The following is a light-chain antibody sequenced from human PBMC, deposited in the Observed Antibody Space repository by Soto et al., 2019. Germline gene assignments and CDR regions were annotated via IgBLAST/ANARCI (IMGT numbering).Light chain of an antibody. CDR2: GAS. J-gene: IGKJ4*01. Sequence: DIHITQSPPSLASFIVARAGISFRASQSISIFLNWYQQTPGRAPKLLIYGASSLQSGVPSRFSGSGSGTDFTLTIRSLQPEDFATYYCQQTSNTPQTFGGGTKVDIK. CDR1: QSISIF. V-gene: IGKV1-39*01. CDR3: QQTSNTPQT.